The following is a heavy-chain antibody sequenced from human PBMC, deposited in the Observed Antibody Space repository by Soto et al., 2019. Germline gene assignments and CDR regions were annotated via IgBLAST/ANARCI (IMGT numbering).Heavy chain of an antibody. D-gene: IGHD7-27*01. Sequence: QVKLVRLGARWKNPGASGRVSCKASGYTFTTYGITGVRQAPGKGLEWMGWISAYNGNTNYAQKLQGRVTMTTDTSTSTAYMELRSLRSDDTAVYYCARPLTGAFDYWGQGTLVTVSS. V-gene: IGHV1-18*01. CDR1: GYTFTTYG. CDR2: ISAYNGNT. J-gene: IGHJ4*02. CDR3: ARPLTGAFDY.